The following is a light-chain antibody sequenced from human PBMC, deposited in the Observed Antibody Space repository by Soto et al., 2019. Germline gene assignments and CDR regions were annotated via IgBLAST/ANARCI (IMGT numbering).Light chain of an antibody. Sequence: DIVMTQSPDSLAVSLGERATINCKPSQSVVYSSNNKNYLAWFQQKPGQPPKLLIYWASTRASGVPDRFSGSGSGTDFTLSISSLQAEDVAVYYCQQYYGIPRTFGQGTKLEIK. CDR3: QQYYGIPRT. CDR1: QSVVYSSNNKNY. CDR2: WAS. V-gene: IGKV4-1*01. J-gene: IGKJ2*01.